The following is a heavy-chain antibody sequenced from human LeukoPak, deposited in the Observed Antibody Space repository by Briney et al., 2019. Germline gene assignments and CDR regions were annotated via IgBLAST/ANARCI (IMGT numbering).Heavy chain of an antibody. CDR2: IGASGSTR. V-gene: IGHV3-11*01. CDR3: AKDLREWYYDPNGNYFSYGMDV. D-gene: IGHD3-22*01. CDR1: GFTFRKHY. J-gene: IGHJ6*02. Sequence: GGSLRLSCAASGFTFRKHYMSWIRQAPGRGPEWVAYIGASGSTRYYRDSVNGRFTISRDNAKNSLHLQLNSLTAEDTAVYYCAKDLREWYYDPNGNYFSYGMDVWGQGTTVVVSS.